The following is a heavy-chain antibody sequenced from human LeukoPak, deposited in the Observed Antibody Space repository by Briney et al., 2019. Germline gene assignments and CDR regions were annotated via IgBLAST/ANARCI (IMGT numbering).Heavy chain of an antibody. Sequence: NPGGSLRLSCAASGFTFSSYNMNWVRQAPGKGLEWVSSITSSSSIYYADSVKGRFTISRGNAKSSLYLQMNSLRAEDTAVYYCVAGYCSGTSCSTFFGMDVWGQGTTVTVSS. CDR3: VAGYCSGTSCSTFFGMDV. V-gene: IGHV3-21*01. CDR2: ITSSSSI. CDR1: GFTFSSYN. J-gene: IGHJ6*02. D-gene: IGHD2-2*03.